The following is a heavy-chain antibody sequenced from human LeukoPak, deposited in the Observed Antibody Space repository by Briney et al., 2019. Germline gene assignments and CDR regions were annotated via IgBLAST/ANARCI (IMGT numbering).Heavy chain of an antibody. D-gene: IGHD3-3*01. J-gene: IGHJ5*02. Sequence: GGSLRLSCAAPGFTFSSYSMNWVRQAPGKGLEWVSSISSSSSYIYYADSVKGRFTISRDNAKNSLYLQMNSLRAEDTAVYYCGTLEWLLEDWFDPWGQGTLVTVSS. CDR2: ISSSSSYI. V-gene: IGHV3-21*01. CDR1: GFTFSSYS. CDR3: GTLEWLLEDWFDP.